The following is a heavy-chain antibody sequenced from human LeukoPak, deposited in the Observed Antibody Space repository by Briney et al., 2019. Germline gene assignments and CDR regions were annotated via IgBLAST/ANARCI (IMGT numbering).Heavy chain of an antibody. J-gene: IGHJ5*02. CDR1: GYTFSSYG. CDR3: ARDMVGLAANGNWFDP. CDR2: IATYNGNK. D-gene: IGHD6-13*01. Sequence: ASVKVSCKASGYTFSSYGISWVRQAPGQGLEWMGWIATYNGNKKYAQKVQGRVTMTTDTSTTTAYMELRSLRSDDTAVYYCARDMVGLAANGNWFDPWGQGTLVTVSS. V-gene: IGHV1-18*01.